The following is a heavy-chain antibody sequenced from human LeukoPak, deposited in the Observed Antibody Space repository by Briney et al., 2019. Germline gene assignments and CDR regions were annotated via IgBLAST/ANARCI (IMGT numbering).Heavy chain of an antibody. CDR3: ARAAHPRLAEAFDY. Sequence: GASVKVSCKAPGGTFSSYAISWVRQAPGQGLEWMGGIIPIFGTANYAQKFQGRVTIPADESTSTAYMELSSLRSEDTAVYYCARAAHPRLAEAFDYWGQGTLVTVSS. J-gene: IGHJ4*02. V-gene: IGHV1-69*13. D-gene: IGHD6-13*01. CDR1: GGTFSSYA. CDR2: IIPIFGTA.